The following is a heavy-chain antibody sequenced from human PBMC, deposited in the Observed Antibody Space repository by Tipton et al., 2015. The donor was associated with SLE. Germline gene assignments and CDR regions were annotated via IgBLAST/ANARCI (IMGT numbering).Heavy chain of an antibody. Sequence: SLRLSCAASGFTFSSYDMHWVRQAPGKGLEWVSTISGVDGSTHYADSVKGRFTISRDTSKNTLYLQMNSLRAEDAAIYYCAKDRDFVVAHFDFWGQGTLVTVSS. CDR3: AKDRDFVVAHFDF. J-gene: IGHJ4*02. CDR1: GFTFSSYD. D-gene: IGHD2-15*01. V-gene: IGHV3-23*01. CDR2: ISGVDGST.